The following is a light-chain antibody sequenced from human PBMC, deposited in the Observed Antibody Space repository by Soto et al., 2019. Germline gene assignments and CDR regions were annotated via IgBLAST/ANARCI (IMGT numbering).Light chain of an antibody. Sequence: QSVLTQPPSVSGAPGQRVSISCTGSSSNIGAGYDVHWYQQLPGTAPKLLIYGNSNRPSGVPDRFFGSKSDTSASLGITGLQAEDEADYYCQSYDSSLSGWVFGGGTKVTVL. CDR2: GNS. CDR1: SSNIGAGYD. V-gene: IGLV1-40*01. CDR3: QSYDSSLSGWV. J-gene: IGLJ3*02.